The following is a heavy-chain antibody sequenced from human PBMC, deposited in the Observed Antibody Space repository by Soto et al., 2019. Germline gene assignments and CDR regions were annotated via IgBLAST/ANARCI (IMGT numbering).Heavy chain of an antibody. V-gene: IGHV4-39*01. Sequence: QLQLQESGPGLVKPSETLSLTCTVSGGSISSSSYYWGWIRQPPGKGLEWIGSIYYSGSTYYNPSLKSRVTISVDTSKNQFSLKLCSVTAADPAVYYCARHINGSGSFWSVRYYYYYMDVWGKGTTVTVSS. D-gene: IGHD3-10*01. CDR3: ARHINGSGSFWSVRYYYYYMDV. CDR2: IYYSGST. CDR1: GGSISSSSYY. J-gene: IGHJ6*03.